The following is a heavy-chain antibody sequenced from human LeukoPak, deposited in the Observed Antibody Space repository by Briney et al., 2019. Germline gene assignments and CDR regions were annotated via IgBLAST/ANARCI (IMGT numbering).Heavy chain of an antibody. Sequence: HAGGSLRLSCAASGFTVSSNCMSWVRQAPGKGLEWVSVIYSGGSTNYADSVKGRFTISRDNSKNTLFLQMNSLRAEDTAVYYCARDIYGYYPFDYWGQGTLVTVSS. J-gene: IGHJ4*02. CDR2: IYSGGST. D-gene: IGHD5-24*01. CDR1: GFTVSSNC. V-gene: IGHV3-53*01. CDR3: ARDIYGYYPFDY.